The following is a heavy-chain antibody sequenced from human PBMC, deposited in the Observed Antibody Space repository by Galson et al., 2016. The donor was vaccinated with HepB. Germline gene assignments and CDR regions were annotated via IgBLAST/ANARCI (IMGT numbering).Heavy chain of an antibody. CDR2: IGADGGT. D-gene: IGHD3-22*01. V-gene: IGHV3-13*01. J-gene: IGHJ6*02. CDR1: GFTFSSYD. CDR3: VRILYDRSARDYYGMDV. Sequence: SLRLSCAASGFTFSSYDMHWVRQATGKGLEWVSAIGADGGTYYAGSVKGRFTISRENAMNSLYLQMNSLRAGDTAVYYCVRILYDRSARDYYGMDVWGQGITVTVSS.